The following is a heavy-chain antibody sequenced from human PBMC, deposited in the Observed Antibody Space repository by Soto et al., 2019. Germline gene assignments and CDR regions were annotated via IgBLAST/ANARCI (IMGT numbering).Heavy chain of an antibody. CDR1: GFTFSSYI. CDR2: ISSSSSYI. J-gene: IGHJ3*02. CDR3: ARDASVTMIVVVTPVGAFDI. V-gene: IGHV3-21*01. D-gene: IGHD3-22*01. Sequence: GVLRLSCAASGFTFSSYIMNWVRQAPGKGLEWVSSISSSSSYIYYADSVKGRFTISRDNAKNSLYLQMNSLRAEDTAVYYCARDASVTMIVVVTPVGAFDIWGQGTMVTVSS.